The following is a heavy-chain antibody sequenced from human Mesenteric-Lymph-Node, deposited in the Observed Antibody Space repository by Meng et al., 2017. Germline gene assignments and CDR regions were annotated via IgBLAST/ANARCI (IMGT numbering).Heavy chain of an antibody. CDR1: GFTFSSYG. CDR3: ARQGNYDSIGSLDY. Sequence: QVQLVESGGVVVQPGRSLRLSCAASGFTFSSYGMHWVRQAPGKGLEWVAVIWYDGSNKNYADSVKGRFTISRDNSKNTLYLQMNSLRAEDTAVYYCARQGNYDSIGSLDYWGQGTLVTVSS. CDR2: IWYDGSNK. V-gene: IGHV3-33*01. J-gene: IGHJ4*02. D-gene: IGHD3-22*01.